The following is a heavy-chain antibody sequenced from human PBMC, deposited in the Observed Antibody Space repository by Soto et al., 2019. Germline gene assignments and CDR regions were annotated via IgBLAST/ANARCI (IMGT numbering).Heavy chain of an antibody. J-gene: IGHJ3*02. CDR2: IYYSGST. D-gene: IGHD3-10*01. CDR3: ARVWGGAFDI. V-gene: IGHV4-59*01. Sequence: QVQLQESGPGLVKLSETLSLTCTVSGGSISSYYWSWIRQPPGKGLEWIGYIYYSGSTNYNPSLRCRVTIPVDTSKNQFSLKLSSVTAADTAVYYGARVWGGAFDIWGQGTMVTVSS. CDR1: GGSISSYY.